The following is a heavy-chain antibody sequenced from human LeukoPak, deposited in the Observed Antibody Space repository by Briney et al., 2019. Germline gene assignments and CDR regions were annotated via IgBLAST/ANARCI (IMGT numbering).Heavy chain of an antibody. D-gene: IGHD3-3*01. Sequence: GGSLRLSCAASGFTFSSYGIHWVRQAPGKGLEWVAVISYDGSNKYSADSAKGRFTISRDNAKNSFYLQMNSLRAEDTAVYYCARGFAVDFWSGHYCGEGTLVTVSS. CDR1: GFTFSSYG. J-gene: IGHJ4*02. V-gene: IGHV3-30*03. CDR3: ARGFAVDFWSGHY. CDR2: ISYDGSNK.